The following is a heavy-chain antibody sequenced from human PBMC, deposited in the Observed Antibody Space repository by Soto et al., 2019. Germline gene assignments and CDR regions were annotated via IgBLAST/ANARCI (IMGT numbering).Heavy chain of an antibody. D-gene: IGHD3-3*01. J-gene: IGHJ5*02. CDR2: IYYSGST. CDR1: GGSVSSGSYY. Sequence: SETLSLTCTVSGGSVSSGSYYWSWIRQPPGKGLEWIGYIYYSGSTNYNPSLKSRVTISVDTSKNQFSLKLSSVTAADTAVYYCARAVCFRFLESNCFDPWGQGTLVTVSS. V-gene: IGHV4-61*01. CDR3: ARAVCFRFLESNCFDP.